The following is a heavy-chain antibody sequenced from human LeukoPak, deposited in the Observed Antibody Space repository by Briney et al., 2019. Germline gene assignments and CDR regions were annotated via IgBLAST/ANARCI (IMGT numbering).Heavy chain of an antibody. CDR2: ISSSGSTI. V-gene: IGHV3-11*04. CDR1: GFTFSDYY. J-gene: IGHJ6*03. D-gene: IGHD6-13*01. Sequence: GGSLRLSCAASGFTFSDYYMSWIRQAPGKGLEWVSYISSSGSTIYYADSVKGRFTISRDNSKNTLYLQMNSLRAEDTAVYYCAKASVRSWSSYYYYYYMDVWGKGTTVTISS. CDR3: AKASVRSWSSYYYYYYMDV.